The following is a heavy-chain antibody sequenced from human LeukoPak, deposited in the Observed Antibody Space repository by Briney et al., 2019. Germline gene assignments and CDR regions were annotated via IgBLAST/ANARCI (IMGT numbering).Heavy chain of an antibody. J-gene: IGHJ4*02. CDR3: AREPGGWNPGPHFDY. CDR1: GGSFSGYY. D-gene: IGHD1-1*01. V-gene: IGHV4-34*01. CDR2: INHSGST. Sequence: SETLSLTCAVYGGSFSGYYWSWIRQPPGKGLEWIGEINHSGSTNYNPSLKSRVTISVDTSKNQFSLKLSSVTAADTAVYYCAREPGGWNPGPHFDYWGQGTLVTVSS.